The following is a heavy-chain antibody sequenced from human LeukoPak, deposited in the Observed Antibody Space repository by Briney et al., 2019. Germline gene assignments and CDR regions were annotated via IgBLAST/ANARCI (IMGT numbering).Heavy chain of an antibody. Sequence: GSLRLSCAASGFTFSSYAMSWVRQAPGKGLEWIGTIYHSGSTEYNPSFKSRVAIFVDTSKNQFSLILHSVAAADTAVYYCARRSEFDNTHYHYFDYWGQGALVTVSS. CDR1: GFTFSSYA. J-gene: IGHJ4*02. D-gene: IGHD2-15*01. CDR2: IYHSGST. CDR3: ARRSEFDNTHYHYFDY. V-gene: IGHV4-38-2*01.